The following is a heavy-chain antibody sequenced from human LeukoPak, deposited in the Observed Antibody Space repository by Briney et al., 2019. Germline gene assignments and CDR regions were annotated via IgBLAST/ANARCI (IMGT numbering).Heavy chain of an antibody. CDR3: ARRVSDPLKVDY. V-gene: IGHV4-39*01. J-gene: IGHJ4*02. Sequence: PSETLSLTCTVSSGSISSISYYWGWIRQPPGKGLEWIGSIYYSGSTYYNPSLKSRITISVDTSKNQFSLKLSSVTAADTAVYYCARRVSDPLKVDYWGQGTLVTVSS. D-gene: IGHD3-22*01. CDR1: SGSISSISYY. CDR2: IYYSGST.